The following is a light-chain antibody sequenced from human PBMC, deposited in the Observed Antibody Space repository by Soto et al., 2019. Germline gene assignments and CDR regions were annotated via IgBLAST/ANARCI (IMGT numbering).Light chain of an antibody. CDR2: EGY. Sequence: QSALTQPASVSASPGESITVSCTGTNSDIGTYNLVSWYQQYPGKAPKLMIHEGYKRPSGVSNRFSGSKSGNTASLTISGLQAEDEADYYCCSYAGGGTWVFGGETKLTVL. CDR1: NSDIGTYNL. CDR3: CSYAGGGTWV. J-gene: IGLJ3*02. V-gene: IGLV2-23*01.